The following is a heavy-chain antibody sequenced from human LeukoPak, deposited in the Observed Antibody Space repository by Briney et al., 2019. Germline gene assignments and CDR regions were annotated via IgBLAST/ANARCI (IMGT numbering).Heavy chain of an antibody. CDR3: ARVERGNYYDSSGYPPGGKDY. CDR2: INPNSSGT. V-gene: IGHV1-2*02. D-gene: IGHD3-22*01. Sequence: ASVKVSCKASGYTFTGYYMHWVRQAPGQGLEWMGWINPNSSGTNYAQKFQGRVTMTRDTSISTAYMELSRLRSDDTAVYYCARVERGNYYDSSGYPPGGKDYWGQGTLVTVSS. CDR1: GYTFTGYY. J-gene: IGHJ4*02.